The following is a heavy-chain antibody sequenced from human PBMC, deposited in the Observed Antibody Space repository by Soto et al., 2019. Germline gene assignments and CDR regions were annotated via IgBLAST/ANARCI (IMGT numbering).Heavy chain of an antibody. CDR3: AHLVNIVATLRVGSHLEFYS. D-gene: IGHD5-12*01. CDR1: GFSLSTSGVG. J-gene: IGHJ1*01. V-gene: IGHV2-5*01. CDR2: IYRNDDK. Sequence: QLTLKESGPTLVKPTQTLTLTWTFSGFSLSTSGVGVGWICQPPGKALELLALIYRNDDKRYSPSLNSRLPITQDTSKNHVVLTMTNMDPVDTASYSCAHLVNIVATLRVGSHLEFYSWGQGTPVTVSS.